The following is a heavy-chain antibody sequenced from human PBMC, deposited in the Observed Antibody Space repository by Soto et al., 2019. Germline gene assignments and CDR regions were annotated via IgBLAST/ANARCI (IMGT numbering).Heavy chain of an antibody. Sequence: QVQLQESGPGLVQPSQTLSLTCTVSGGSISSGDYYWSWSRQPPGKGLEWIGDISYSGCTNYNPSLKSRVTRSVDTSKNPFSLQLSSVTAADTAVYYCARAQGSGFLVSWGQGTLVTVAS. J-gene: IGHJ1*01. CDR3: ARAQGSGFLVS. V-gene: IGHV4-30-4*01. D-gene: IGHD3-10*01. CDR1: GGSISSGDYY. CDR2: ISYSGCT.